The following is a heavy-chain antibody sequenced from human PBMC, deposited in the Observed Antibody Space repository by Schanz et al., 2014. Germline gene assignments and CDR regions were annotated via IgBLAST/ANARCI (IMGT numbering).Heavy chain of an antibody. Sequence: QVQLVQSGAEVKKPGASVKVSCKASGYTFTSSGISWVRQAPGQGLEWVGWISAYNGNTKYPQKLQGRVTMTTDTSTSTAYMELRSLRSDDTAVYYCARDRRFFDRDDLYYFDSWGQGTLVTVSS. V-gene: IGHV1-18*01. CDR2: ISAYNGNT. J-gene: IGHJ4*02. D-gene: IGHD3-3*01. CDR3: ARDRRFFDRDDLYYFDS. CDR1: GYTFTSSG.